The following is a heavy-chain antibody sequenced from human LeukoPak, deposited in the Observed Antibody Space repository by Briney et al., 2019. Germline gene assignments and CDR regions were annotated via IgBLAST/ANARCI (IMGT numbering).Heavy chain of an antibody. CDR3: ARRSYDFWSGTGTGFDP. CDR1: GYSISSGYY. Sequence: SETLSLTCTVSGYSISSGYYWGWIRQPPGKGLEWIGSIYYSGSTYYNPSLKSRVTISVDTSKNQFSLKLSSVTAADTAVYYCARRSYDFWSGTGTGFDPWGQGTLVTVSS. J-gene: IGHJ5*02. D-gene: IGHD3-3*01. V-gene: IGHV4-38-2*02. CDR2: IYYSGST.